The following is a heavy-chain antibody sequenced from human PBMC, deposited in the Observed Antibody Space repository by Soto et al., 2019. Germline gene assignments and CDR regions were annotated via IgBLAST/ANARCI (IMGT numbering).Heavy chain of an antibody. D-gene: IGHD1-7*01. V-gene: IGHV1-69*01. CDR2: IIPIFGTA. Sequence: QVQLVQSGAEVQKPGSSVKVSCKASGGTFSSNAISWVRQAPGQGLEWMGGIIPIFGTANYAQKFQGRVTITADESTSTAYMELSSLRSEDTAVYYCARANWNYLEGGWFDPWGQGTLVTVSS. CDR3: ARANWNYLEGGWFDP. CDR1: GGTFSSNA. J-gene: IGHJ5*02.